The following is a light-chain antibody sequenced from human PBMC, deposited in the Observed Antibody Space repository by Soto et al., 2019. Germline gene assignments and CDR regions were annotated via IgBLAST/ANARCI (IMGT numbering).Light chain of an antibody. Sequence: EIVMTQSPATLSVSPGERATLSCRASQNITSNLTWYQQKPGQAPRLLIYGASTRATGIPARFSGSGSGTEFTLTVSSLQSEDFAVYYCQQYSHWPRTFGQGTKVEI. CDR2: GAS. J-gene: IGKJ1*01. CDR3: QQYSHWPRT. CDR1: QNITSN. V-gene: IGKV3-15*01.